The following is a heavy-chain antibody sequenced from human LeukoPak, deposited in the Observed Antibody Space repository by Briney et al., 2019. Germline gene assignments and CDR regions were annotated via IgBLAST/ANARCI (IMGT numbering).Heavy chain of an antibody. V-gene: IGHV4-59*01. CDR3: ARDHPYGSAKMPWFDP. D-gene: IGHD3-10*01. CDR1: GGTISSYY. J-gene: IGHJ5*02. Sequence: PSETLSLTCTVSGGTISSYYWSWIRQAPGKGLEWIGDIYYSGSTNYNPSLKSRVTISVATSKNQFSLKLSSETAADTAVYYCARDHPYGSAKMPWFDPWGQGTLVTVSS. CDR2: IYYSGST.